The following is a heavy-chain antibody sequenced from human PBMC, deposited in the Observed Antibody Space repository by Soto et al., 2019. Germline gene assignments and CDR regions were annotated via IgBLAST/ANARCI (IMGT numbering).Heavy chain of an antibody. CDR2: ISTSIDAT. V-gene: IGHV3-23*01. J-gene: IGHJ4*02. CDR3: AQDRTAAAQNFDY. CDR1: GFAFSNYA. D-gene: IGHD6-6*01. Sequence: GGSLRLSCAASGFAFSNYAMHWVRQAPGKGLEWVSSISTSIDATYYADSVKGRFTISRDDSKNTLYLQMNSLRAEDSAVYYCAQDRTAAAQNFDYWGQGTQVTVSS.